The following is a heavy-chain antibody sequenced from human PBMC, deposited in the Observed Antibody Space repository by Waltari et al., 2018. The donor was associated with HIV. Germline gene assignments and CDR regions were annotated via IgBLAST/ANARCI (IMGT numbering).Heavy chain of an antibody. CDR3: AKGAYYDILTGYWSDWFDP. CDR1: GYTFTTYA. D-gene: IGHD3-9*01. CDR2: INGGNGDT. J-gene: IGHJ5*02. V-gene: IGHV1-3*01. Sequence: QVQLVQSGAEVKKPGASVKVSCKASGYTFTTYAMHWVRQAPGHMLEWMGWINGGNGDTKYLQKFQGRVTITRDTSASTAYMELSSLRSEDTAVYYCAKGAYYDILTGYWSDWFDPWGQGTLVTVSS.